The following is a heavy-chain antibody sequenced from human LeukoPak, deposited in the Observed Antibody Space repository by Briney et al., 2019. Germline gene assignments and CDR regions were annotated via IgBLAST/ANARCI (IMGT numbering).Heavy chain of an antibody. J-gene: IGHJ4*02. Sequence: GGSLRLSCAASGITFSSYRMNWVRQAPGKGLEWISSISTSSSYIYYADSVKGRFTISRDNAKNSLYLQMNSLTTEDTAVYSCAKGYGSGSYSIDYWGQGTLVTVSS. D-gene: IGHD3-10*01. CDR1: GITFSSYR. V-gene: IGHV3-21*01. CDR2: ISTSSSYI. CDR3: AKGYGSGSYSIDY.